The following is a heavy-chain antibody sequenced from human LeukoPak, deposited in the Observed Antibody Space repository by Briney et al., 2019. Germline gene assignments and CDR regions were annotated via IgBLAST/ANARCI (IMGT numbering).Heavy chain of an antibody. CDR1: GFTSTNYA. V-gene: IGHV3-23*01. CDR2: LIGSSGST. CDR3: AKGAYDYIEIGYFDS. D-gene: IGHD5-12*01. Sequence: GGSLRLSCAASGFTSTNYAMNWVRQAPGKGLEWVSVLIGSSGSTDYADSVKGRFTISRDTSKNTLFLQMNSLRAEDTAIYYCAKGAYDYIEIGYFDSWGQGTLVTVSS. J-gene: IGHJ4*02.